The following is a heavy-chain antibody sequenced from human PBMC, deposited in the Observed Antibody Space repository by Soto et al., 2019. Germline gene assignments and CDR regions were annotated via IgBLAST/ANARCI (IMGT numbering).Heavy chain of an antibody. Sequence: GGSLRLSCAASGFTFSGSAMHWVRQSSGKGLEWVGRIRSKANSYATAYAASVKGRFTISRDDSKNTAYLQMNSLKTEDTAVYYCTSHGYYSGMDVWGQGTTVTVSS. CDR3: TSHGYYSGMDV. CDR2: IRSKANSYAT. V-gene: IGHV3-73*01. CDR1: GFTFSGSA. J-gene: IGHJ6*02.